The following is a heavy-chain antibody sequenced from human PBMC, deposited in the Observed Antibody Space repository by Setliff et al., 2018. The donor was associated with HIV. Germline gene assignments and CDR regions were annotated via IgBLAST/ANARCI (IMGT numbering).Heavy chain of an antibody. CDR2: IIPIFGTA. CDR3: ARVAEMATIGYNYFYMDV. CDR1: GGTFSSYA. J-gene: IGHJ6*03. D-gene: IGHD5-12*01. Sequence: SVKVSCKASGGTFSSYAISWVRQAPGQGLEWMGGIIPIFGTANYAQKFQGGVTITADESTSTAYMELSSLRSEDTAVYYCARVAEMATIGYNYFYMDVWGQGTTVTVSS. V-gene: IGHV1-69*13.